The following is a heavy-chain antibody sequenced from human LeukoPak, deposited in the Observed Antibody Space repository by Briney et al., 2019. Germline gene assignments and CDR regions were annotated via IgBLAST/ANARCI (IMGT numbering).Heavy chain of an antibody. CDR2: IYYSGST. CDR3: ARQGDSSSWLDY. D-gene: IGHD6-13*01. Sequence: KPSETLSLTCTVSGGSISSYYWSWIRQPPGKGLEWIGYIYYSGSTNYNPSLKSRVTISVDTSKNKFSLKLSSVTAADTAVYYCARQGDSSSWLDYWGQGTLVTVSS. CDR1: GGSISSYY. J-gene: IGHJ4*02. V-gene: IGHV4-59*08.